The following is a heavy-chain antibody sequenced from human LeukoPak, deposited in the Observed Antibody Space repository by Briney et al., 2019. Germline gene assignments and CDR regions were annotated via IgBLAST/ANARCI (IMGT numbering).Heavy chain of an antibody. CDR3: ARDRSTVVTPYYYYMDV. CDR2: IIPIFGTA. D-gene: IGHD4-23*01. V-gene: IGHV1-69*13. J-gene: IGHJ6*03. Sequence: ASVKVSCKASGGTFSSYAISWVRQAPGQGLEWMGGIIPIFGTANYAQKFQGRVTITADESTSTAYMELSSLRSEDTAVYYCARDRSTVVTPYYYYMDVWGKGTTVTTSS. CDR1: GGTFSSYA.